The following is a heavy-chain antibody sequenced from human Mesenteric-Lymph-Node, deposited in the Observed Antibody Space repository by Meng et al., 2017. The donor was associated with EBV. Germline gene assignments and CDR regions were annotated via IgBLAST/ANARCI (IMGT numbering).Heavy chain of an antibody. CDR3: SRDLVGSDDS. CDR2: LNEDGATT. V-gene: IGHV3-74*01. Sequence: EGQRVEPGGAGVQPGGSLRLSCVGSGYTFSQYWMHWVRQAPGMGLEWVSRLNEDGATTTYADSVRGRFTISRDNAKNTLYLQMNSLRAEDTAVYYCSRDLVGSDDSWGQGTLVTVSS. CDR1: GYTFSQYW. J-gene: IGHJ5*01. D-gene: IGHD2-8*02.